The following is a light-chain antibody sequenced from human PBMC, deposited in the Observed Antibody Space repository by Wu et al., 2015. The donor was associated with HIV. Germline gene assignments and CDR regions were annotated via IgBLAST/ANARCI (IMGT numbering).Light chain of an antibody. Sequence: EIVLTQSPGTLSLSPGERATLSCRASQSVSSSYLAWYQQKPGQAPRLLIYGASSRATGIPDRFSGSGSGTDFTLTISRLDPEDFAVYFCQQYGSSPITFGPGTRL. CDR3: QQYGSSPIT. J-gene: IGKJ5*01. CDR1: QSVSSSY. V-gene: IGKV3-20*01. CDR2: GAS.